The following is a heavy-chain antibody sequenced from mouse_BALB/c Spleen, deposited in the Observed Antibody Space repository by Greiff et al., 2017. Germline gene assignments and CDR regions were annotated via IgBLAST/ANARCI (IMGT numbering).Heavy chain of an antibody. D-gene: IGHD2-4*01. Sequence: DVMLVESGGGLVKPGGSLKLSCAASGFTFSSYAMSWVRQTPEKRLEWVASISSGGSTYYPDSVKGRFTISRDNARNILYLQMSSLRSEDTAMYYCARILIYYDYGGFDYWGQGTTLTVSS. CDR1: GFTFSSYA. CDR3: ARILIYYDYGGFDY. CDR2: ISSGGST. J-gene: IGHJ2*01. V-gene: IGHV5-6-5*01.